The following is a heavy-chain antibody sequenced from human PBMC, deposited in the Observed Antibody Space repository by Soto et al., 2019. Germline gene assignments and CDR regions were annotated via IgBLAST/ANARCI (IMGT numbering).Heavy chain of an antibody. J-gene: IGHJ4*02. CDR1: GGSISSYY. D-gene: IGHD1-1*01. V-gene: IGHV4-59*12. CDR3: AKDRPRRTSGYFFDY. Sequence: SETLSLTCTVSGGSISSYYWSWIRQPPGKGLEWIGYIYYSGSTNYNPSLKSRVTISVDTSKNTVSLHMNSLRAEDTALYYCAKDRPRRTSGYFFDYWGQGTPVTVSS. CDR2: IYYSGST.